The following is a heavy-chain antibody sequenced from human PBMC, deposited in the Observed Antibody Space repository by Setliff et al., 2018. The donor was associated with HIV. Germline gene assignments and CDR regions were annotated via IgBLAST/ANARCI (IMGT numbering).Heavy chain of an antibody. CDR2: IRSKAYGGTT. CDR1: GFTFGDYA. D-gene: IGHD7-27*01. CDR3: ARSDWGSKDDY. J-gene: IGHJ4*02. V-gene: IGHV3-49*03. Sequence: GGSLRLSCTASGFTFGDYAMTWFRQAPGKGLEWVGFIRSKAYGGTTEYAASAKGRFTISRDDSKSIAYLQMNSLKAEDTAMYYCARSDWGSKDDYWGQGTLVTVSS.